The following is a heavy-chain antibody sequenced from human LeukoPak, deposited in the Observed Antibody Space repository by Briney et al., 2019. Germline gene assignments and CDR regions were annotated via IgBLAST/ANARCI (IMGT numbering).Heavy chain of an antibody. CDR2: ISDSSAM. CDR3: ARDGGYSGYDADC. Sequence: KTGGSLRLSCAASGFTFSTYSMKWVRQAPGKGLEWVSYISDSSAMYYADSVRGRFTISRENDKNSLFLQMNSLRAEDTAVYYCARDGGYSGYDADCWGQGTLVTVSS. CDR1: GFTFSTYS. J-gene: IGHJ4*02. D-gene: IGHD5-12*01. V-gene: IGHV3-48*01.